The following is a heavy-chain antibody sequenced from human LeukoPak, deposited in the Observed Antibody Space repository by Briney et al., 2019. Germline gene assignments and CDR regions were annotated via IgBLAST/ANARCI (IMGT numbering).Heavy chain of an antibody. D-gene: IGHD6-13*01. CDR2: ISAYNGNT. CDR3: ARYGYSSSWYRGYYYYYYMDV. Sequence: ASVKVSCKASGYTFTSYGISWVRQAPGQGLEWMGWISAYNGNTNYAQKLQGRVTMTTDTSTSTAYMELRSLRSDDTAVYYCARYGYSSSWYRGYYYYYYMDVWGKGTTVTVSS. V-gene: IGHV1-18*01. CDR1: GYTFTSYG. J-gene: IGHJ6*03.